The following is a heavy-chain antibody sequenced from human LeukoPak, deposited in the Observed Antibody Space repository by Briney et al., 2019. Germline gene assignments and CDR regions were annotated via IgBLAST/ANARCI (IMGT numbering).Heavy chain of an antibody. CDR3: AREIVVVPSAMGFDP. V-gene: IGHV1-46*01. J-gene: IGHJ5*02. CDR1: GYTFTTYY. CDR2: INPSGGST. Sequence: GASVKVSCKASGYTFTTYYIHWVRQAPGQGLEWMGVINPSGGSTSFAQKFQARLTMTRDTSTSTVYMELSGLSSEGTAVYYCAREIVVVPSAMGFDPWGQGTLVTVSS. D-gene: IGHD2-2*01.